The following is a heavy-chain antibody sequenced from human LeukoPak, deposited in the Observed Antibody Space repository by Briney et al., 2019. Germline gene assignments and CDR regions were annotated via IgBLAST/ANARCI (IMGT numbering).Heavy chain of an antibody. V-gene: IGHV3-11*04. CDR1: GFTFSDYY. J-gene: IGHJ4*02. Sequence: PGGSLRLSCVASGFTFSDYYMNWVRQAPGKGLEWVSYIGSSGRTIYYADSVKGRFTISRDNAKNSLYLQMSSLRAEDTAVYYCARGLAGFDFWGQGTLVTISS. CDR2: IGSSGRTI. CDR3: ARGLAGFDF.